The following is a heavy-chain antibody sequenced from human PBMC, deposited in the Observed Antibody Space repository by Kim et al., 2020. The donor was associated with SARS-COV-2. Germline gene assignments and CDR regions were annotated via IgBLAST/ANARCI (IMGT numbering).Heavy chain of an antibody. Sequence: ASVKVSCKASGYTFTSYGISWVRQAPGQGLEWMGWISAYNGNTNYAQKLQGRVTMTTDTSMSTAYMELRSLRSDDTAVYYCAIAHYYDILTGYYTDWFDPWGQGTLVTVSS. D-gene: IGHD3-9*01. CDR1: GYTFTSYG. CDR2: ISAYNGNT. V-gene: IGHV1-18*01. J-gene: IGHJ5*02. CDR3: AIAHYYDILTGYYTDWFDP.